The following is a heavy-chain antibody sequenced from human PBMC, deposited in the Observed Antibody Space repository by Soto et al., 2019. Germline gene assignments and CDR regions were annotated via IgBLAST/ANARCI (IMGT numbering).Heavy chain of an antibody. D-gene: IGHD3-10*01. CDR3: ASKIPTRRITMVRGVMTPRSYYYMDV. CDR2: IYYSGST. J-gene: IGHJ6*03. V-gene: IGHV4-31*03. CDR1: GGSISSGGYY. Sequence: SETLSLTCTVSGGSISSGGYYWSWIRQHPGKGLEWIGYIYYSGSTYYSPSLKSRVTISVDTSKNQFSLKLSSVTAADTAVYYCASKIPTRRITMVRGVMTPRSYYYMDVWGKGTTVTVSS.